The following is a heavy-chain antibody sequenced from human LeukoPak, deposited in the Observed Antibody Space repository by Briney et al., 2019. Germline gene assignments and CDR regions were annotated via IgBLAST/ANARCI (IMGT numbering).Heavy chain of an antibody. V-gene: IGHV1-18*01. D-gene: IGHD2-2*01. CDR2: ISAYNGNT. CDR1: GYTFTSYG. CDR3: ARDAVPYVRRTSCYLDY. Sequence: ASVKVSCKASGYTFTSYGISWVRQAPGQGLEWMGWISAYNGNTNYAQKLQGRVTMTTGTSTSTAYMELRSLRSDDTAVYYCARDAVPYVRRTSCYLDYWGQGTLVTVSS. J-gene: IGHJ4*02.